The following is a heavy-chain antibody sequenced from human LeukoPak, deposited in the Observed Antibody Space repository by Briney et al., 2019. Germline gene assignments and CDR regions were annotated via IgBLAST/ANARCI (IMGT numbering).Heavy chain of an antibody. V-gene: IGHV6-1*01. J-gene: IGHJ6*03. D-gene: IGHD4-23*01. Sequence: SQILSLTCAISGDSVSSNSAAWNWIRQSPSRGLEWLGRTYYRSKWYNDYAVSVKSRITINPDTSKNQFSLQLNSVTPEDTAVYYCSRAYGGSSEEVGLYYYYMDVWGKGTTVTVSS. CDR3: SRAYGGSSEEVGLYYYYMDV. CDR1: GDSVSSNSAA. CDR2: TYYRSKWYN.